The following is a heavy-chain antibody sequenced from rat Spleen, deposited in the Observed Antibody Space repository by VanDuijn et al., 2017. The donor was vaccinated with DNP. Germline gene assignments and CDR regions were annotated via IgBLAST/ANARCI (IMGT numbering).Heavy chain of an antibody. D-gene: IGHD3-1*01. CDR3: ARGAAPFDY. CDR2: ISASGGST. CDR1: GFTFNKYG. V-gene: IGHV5S23*01. J-gene: IGHJ2*01. Sequence: EVQLVESGGGLVQPGRSLKLSCAASGFTFNKYGMAWVRQAPKKGLEWVASISASGGSTSYRDSVKGRFTISRDNAKSTLYLQMDSLRSEDTATYYCARGAAPFDYWGQGVMVTVSS.